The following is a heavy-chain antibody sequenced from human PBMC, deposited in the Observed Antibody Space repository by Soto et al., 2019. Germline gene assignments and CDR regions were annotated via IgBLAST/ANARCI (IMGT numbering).Heavy chain of an antibody. J-gene: IGHJ2*01. Sequence: EVQLLESGGGLVQPGGSLRLSCAASGFTFSTYAMTWVRQAPGKGLEWVSAITRSGGDTNYVDSVKGRFTISRDNSKNTLYLQMNSLTAVDTAVYYCAKVGSYYETYDHWYFDLWGRGTLVTVSS. CDR1: GFTFSTYA. CDR3: AKVGSYYETYDHWYFDL. V-gene: IGHV3-23*01. CDR2: ITRSGGDT. D-gene: IGHD3-22*01.